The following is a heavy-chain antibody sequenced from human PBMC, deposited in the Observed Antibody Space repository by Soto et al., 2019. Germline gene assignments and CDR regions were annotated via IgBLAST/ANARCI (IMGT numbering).Heavy chain of an antibody. J-gene: IGHJ6*02. CDR2: ISGSGGST. Sequence: GWYLRLSCAASGFTFSSYAMSWVRQASGKGLEWVSAISGSGGSTYYADSVKGRFTISRDNSKNTLYLQMNSLRAEDTAVYYCAKTPDCRYYYYGMDVWGQGTTVTVSS. D-gene: IGHD2-21*01. CDR1: GFTFSSYA. CDR3: AKTPDCRYYYYGMDV. V-gene: IGHV3-23*01.